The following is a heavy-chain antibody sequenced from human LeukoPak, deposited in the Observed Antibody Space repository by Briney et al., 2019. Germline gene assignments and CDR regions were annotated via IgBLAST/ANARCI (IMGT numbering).Heavy chain of an antibody. CDR1: GFTFSSYW. D-gene: IGHD3-10*01. V-gene: IGHV3-7*01. CDR3: ARGDHYHGSGSLWAFDI. CDR2: IKQDGSEK. J-gene: IGHJ3*02. Sequence: GGSLRLSCAASGFTFSSYWMSWVRQAPGKGLEWVANIKQDGSEKYYVDSVKGRFTISRDNAKNSLYLQMNSLRAEDTAVYYCARGDHYHGSGSLWAFDIWGQGTMVTVSS.